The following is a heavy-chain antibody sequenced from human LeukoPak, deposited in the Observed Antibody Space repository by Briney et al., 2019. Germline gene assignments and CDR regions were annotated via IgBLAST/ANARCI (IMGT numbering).Heavy chain of an antibody. Sequence: GGSLRLSCAASGFTFSSYWMSWVRQAPGKGLEWVANIKQDGSEKYYVDSVKGRFTISRDNAKNSLCLQMNSLRAEDTAVYYCARHPYSSGWYYFDYWGQGTLVTVSS. V-gene: IGHV3-7*01. CDR3: ARHPYSSGWYYFDY. J-gene: IGHJ4*02. D-gene: IGHD6-19*01. CDR1: GFTFSSYW. CDR2: IKQDGSEK.